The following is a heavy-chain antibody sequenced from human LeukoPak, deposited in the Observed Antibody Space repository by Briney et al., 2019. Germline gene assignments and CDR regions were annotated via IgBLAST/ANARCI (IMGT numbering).Heavy chain of an antibody. CDR2: IYYSGST. J-gene: IGHJ5*02. CDR1: GGSISSHY. CDR3: ARSLTYDFWSGYWYWFDP. V-gene: IGHV4-59*11. D-gene: IGHD3-3*01. Sequence: SETLSLTYTVSGGSISSHYWSWIRQPPGKGLEWIGYIYYSGSTNYNPSLKSRVTISVDTSKNQFSLKLSSVTAADTAVYYCARSLTYDFWSGYWYWFDPCGQGTLVTVSS.